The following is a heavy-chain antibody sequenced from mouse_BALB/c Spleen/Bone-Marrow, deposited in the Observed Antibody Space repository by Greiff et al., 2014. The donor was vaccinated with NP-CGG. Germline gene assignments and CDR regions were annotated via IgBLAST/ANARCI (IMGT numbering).Heavy chain of an antibody. CDR2: IDPANGNT. CDR1: GFNIKDTY. D-gene: IGHD1-1*01. Sequence: VQLQQSGAALVKPGASVKLSCTASGFNIKDTYMHWVKQRPEPGLEWIGRIDPANGNTKYDPKFQGKATITADTSSNTAYLQLSSLTSEDTAVYYCANYYYGSHFDYWGQGTTLTVSS. CDR3: ANYYYGSHFDY. V-gene: IGHV14-3*02. J-gene: IGHJ2*01.